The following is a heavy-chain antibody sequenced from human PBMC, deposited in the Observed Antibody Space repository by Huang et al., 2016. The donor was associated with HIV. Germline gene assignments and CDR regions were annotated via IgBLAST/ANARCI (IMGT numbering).Heavy chain of an antibody. CDR2: IYTYDSDT. Sequence: EEQLVQSGAEVKKPGESLKISCEGSGYSFAKYWIGWVRQMPGKGLEWMGIIYTYDSDTRYSPSFQVQVSIAADKSISTAYLQWSSLKASDTAMYYCARLDTARNYYYYGLDVWGQGTSVIVSS. CDR3: ARLDTARNYYYYGLDV. D-gene: IGHD5-18*01. J-gene: IGHJ6*02. V-gene: IGHV5-51*01. CDR1: GYSFAKYW.